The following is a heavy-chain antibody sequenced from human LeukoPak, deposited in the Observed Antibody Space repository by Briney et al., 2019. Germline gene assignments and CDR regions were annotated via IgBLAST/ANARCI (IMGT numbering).Heavy chain of an antibody. CDR2: IGSKANSYAT. J-gene: IGHJ4*01. CDR3: ARQYSSSWYYFDY. Sequence: GGSLKLSCAASGFTFSASPIHWVRQASGKGLEWVGRIGSKANSYATGYAASVRGRFTISRDDSNNAAYLQMNSLKTEVTAVYYCARQYSSSWYYFDYWGHGMLVTVSS. CDR1: GFTFSASP. D-gene: IGHD6-13*01. V-gene: IGHV3-73*01.